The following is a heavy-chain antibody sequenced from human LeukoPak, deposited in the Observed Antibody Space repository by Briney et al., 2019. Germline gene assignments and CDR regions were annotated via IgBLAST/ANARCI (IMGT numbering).Heavy chain of an antibody. Sequence: GGSLRLSCAASRFTFSSYSMNWVRQAPGKGLEWVSSISSGNNYIHYADSVKGRFIISRDNAKNSLYLQMNSLRAEDTAVYYCARDDYYDSSGPFDPWGQGTLVTVSS. V-gene: IGHV3-21*01. CDR3: ARDDYYDSSGPFDP. J-gene: IGHJ5*02. CDR1: RFTFSSYS. D-gene: IGHD3-22*01. CDR2: ISSGNNYI.